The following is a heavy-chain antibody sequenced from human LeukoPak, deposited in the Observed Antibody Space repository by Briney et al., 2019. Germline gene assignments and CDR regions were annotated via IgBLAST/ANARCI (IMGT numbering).Heavy chain of an antibody. V-gene: IGHV3-30-3*01. Sequence: PGRPLRLSCAAWGFTFSSYAMHWVRQAPGKGLEGVAVISYDGSNKYYADSVKGRFTISRDNSKNTLYLQMNSLRAEDTAVYYCARDFYDFWSGYAYWGQGTLVTVSS. J-gene: IGHJ4*02. CDR2: ISYDGSNK. D-gene: IGHD3-3*01. CDR3: ARDFYDFWSGYAY. CDR1: GFTFSSYA.